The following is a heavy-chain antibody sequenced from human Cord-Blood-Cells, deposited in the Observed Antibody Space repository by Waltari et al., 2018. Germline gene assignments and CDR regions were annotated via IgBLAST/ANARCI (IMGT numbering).Heavy chain of an antibody. D-gene: IGHD1-7*01. CDR2: INHSGST. V-gene: IGHV4-34*01. CDR1: GWYFSGYY. Sequence: QVQLQQWGAGLLKPSETLSLTCAVYGWYFSGYYWSWIRQPPGKGLAWIGEINHSGSTNYHPSLKSRVTISVDTSKNQFSLKLSSVTAADTAVYYCARGWTGTYAFDIWGQGTMVTDSS. CDR3: ARGWTGTYAFDI. J-gene: IGHJ3*02.